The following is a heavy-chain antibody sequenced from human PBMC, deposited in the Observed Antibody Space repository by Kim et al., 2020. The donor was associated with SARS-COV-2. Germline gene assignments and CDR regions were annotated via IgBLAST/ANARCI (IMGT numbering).Heavy chain of an antibody. J-gene: IGHJ4*02. CDR1: GFTFDDYA. V-gene: IGHV3-9*01. CDR2: ISWNSGSI. CDR3: AKDIAQLGSIFDY. D-gene: IGHD2-2*01. Sequence: GRSLRLSCAASGFTFDDYAMHWVRQAPGKGLEWVSGISWNSGSIGYADSVKGRFTISRDNAKNSLYLQMNSLRAEDTALYYCAKDIAQLGSIFDYWGQGTLVTVSS.